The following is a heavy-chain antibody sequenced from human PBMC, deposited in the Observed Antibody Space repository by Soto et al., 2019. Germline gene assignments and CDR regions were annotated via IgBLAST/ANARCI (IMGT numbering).Heavy chain of an antibody. Sequence: SETLSLTCNVSGSSISNSNYYWRWIRQPPGKGLEWIGSIYYTGSTYYNPSLKSRVTISVDTSKNQFSLKLDSVTATDTAVYFCERHSIWLLLSDYWGQGSLVTVS. D-gene: IGHD3-22*01. V-gene: IGHV4-39*01. CDR1: GSSISNSNYY. CDR2: IYYTGST. CDR3: ERHSIWLLLSDY. J-gene: IGHJ4*02.